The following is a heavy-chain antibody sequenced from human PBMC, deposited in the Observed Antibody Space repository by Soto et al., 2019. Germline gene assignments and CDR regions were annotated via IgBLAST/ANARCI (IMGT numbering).Heavy chain of an antibody. CDR1: GFTFSSYA. J-gene: IGHJ3*02. V-gene: IGHV3-30-3*01. D-gene: IGHD7-27*01. Sequence: PGGSLRLSCAASGFTFSSYAMHWVRQAPGKGLEWVAVISYDGSNKYYADSVKGRFTISRDNSKNTLYLQMNSLRAEDTAVYYCASTGENDACDIWGQGTMVTVS. CDR2: ISYDGSNK. CDR3: ASTGENDACDI.